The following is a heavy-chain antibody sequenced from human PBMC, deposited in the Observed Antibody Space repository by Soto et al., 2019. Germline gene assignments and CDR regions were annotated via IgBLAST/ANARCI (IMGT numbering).Heavy chain of an antibody. CDR1: GYTFTSYA. V-gene: IGHV1-18*01. Sequence: ASVKVSCKASGYTFTSYAMHWVRQAPGQRLEWMGWIGAYNGDTNYAQTLQGRVTMTTDTSTSTSYMELRSLRSDDTAVYYCARGTGTTSEGSLFDYWGQGTLVTVSS. D-gene: IGHD1-1*01. CDR3: ARGTGTTSEGSLFDY. CDR2: IGAYNGDT. J-gene: IGHJ4*02.